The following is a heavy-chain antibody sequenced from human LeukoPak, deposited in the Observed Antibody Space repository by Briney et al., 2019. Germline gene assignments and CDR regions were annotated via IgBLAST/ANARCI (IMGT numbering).Heavy chain of an antibody. CDR3: ARSSDRYYYYMDV. D-gene: IGHD1-14*01. Sequence: PGGSLRLSCAASGFTVSSNYMSWVRQAPGKGLEWVSVIYSGGSTYYADSVKGRFTISRDNSKNTLYLQMNSLRAEDTAVYYCARSSDRYYYYMDVWGKGTTVTVSS. J-gene: IGHJ6*03. V-gene: IGHV3-66*02. CDR2: IYSGGST. CDR1: GFTVSSNY.